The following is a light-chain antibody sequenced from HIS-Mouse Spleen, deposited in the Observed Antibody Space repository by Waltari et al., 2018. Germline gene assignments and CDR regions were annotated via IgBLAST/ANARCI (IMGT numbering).Light chain of an antibody. CDR1: QDISNH. J-gene: IGKJ5*01. CDR3: QQYDNLPPVIT. Sequence: DIQMTQSPSSLSASVGDRVTITCQASQDISNHLNWYQQKPGKPPKLLIYDASNLETGVPSRFSGSGSGTDFTFTISSLQPEDIATYYCQQYDNLPPVITFGQGTRLEIK. CDR2: DAS. V-gene: IGKV1-33*01.